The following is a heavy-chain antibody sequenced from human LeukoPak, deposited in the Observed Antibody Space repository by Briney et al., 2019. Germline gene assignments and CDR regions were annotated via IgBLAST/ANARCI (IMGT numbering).Heavy chain of an antibody. J-gene: IGHJ4*02. V-gene: IGHV3-30*02. CDR1: GFTFSSYG. D-gene: IGHD6-19*01. CDR2: IRYDGSNK. Sequence: GGSLRPSCAASGFTFSSYGMHWVRQAPGKGLEWVAFIRYDGSNKYYADSVKGRFTVSRDNSKNTLYLQMNSLRTEDTAVYYCAKDSEGFQWLAYFDYWGQGTLVTVSS. CDR3: AKDSEGFQWLAYFDY.